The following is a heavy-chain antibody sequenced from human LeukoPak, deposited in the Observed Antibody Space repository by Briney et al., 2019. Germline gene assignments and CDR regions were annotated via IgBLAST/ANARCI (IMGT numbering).Heavy chain of an antibody. J-gene: IGHJ5*02. D-gene: IGHD6-19*01. CDR3: ASEQWLVNWFDP. CDR2: IYISGST. CDR1: GGSISSYY. V-gene: IGHV4-4*07. Sequence: SETLSLTCTVSGGSISSYYWSWIRQPAGKGLEWIGRIYISGSTNYNPSLKSRVTMSVDTSKNQFSLKLSSVTAADTAVYYCASEQWLVNWFDPWGQGTLVTVSS.